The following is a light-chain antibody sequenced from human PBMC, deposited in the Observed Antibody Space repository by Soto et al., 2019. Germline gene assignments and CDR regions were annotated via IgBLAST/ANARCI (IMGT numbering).Light chain of an antibody. V-gene: IGKV3-11*01. CDR1: QSFNNY. J-gene: IGKJ2*01. Sequence: EIVLTQSPATLSLSPGERATPSCRASQSFNNYLAWYQQKPGQAPRLLIYDVSNRATDIPARFSGSGSGTDFTLTISSLEPEDFAVYYGQQRGNWPPTFGQGTKVEI. CDR3: QQRGNWPPT. CDR2: DVS.